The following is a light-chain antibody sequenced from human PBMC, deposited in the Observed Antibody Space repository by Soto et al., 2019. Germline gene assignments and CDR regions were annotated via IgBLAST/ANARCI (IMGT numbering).Light chain of an antibody. CDR3: QQRYRWPET. J-gene: IGKJ1*01. CDR2: NAS. CDR1: QSVTNF. V-gene: IGKV3-11*01. Sequence: EIVLTQSPGTLSLSPGERATLSCRASQSVTNFLAWYQQEPGQSPSLLIYNASHRATGIPARFSGSGSGTDFTLTISSLEPEDFAVYYCQQRYRWPETFGQGTKVDNK.